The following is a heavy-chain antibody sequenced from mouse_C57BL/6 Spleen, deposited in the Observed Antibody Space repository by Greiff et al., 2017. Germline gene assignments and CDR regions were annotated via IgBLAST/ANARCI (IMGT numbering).Heavy chain of an antibody. D-gene: IGHD2-4*01. CDR1: GYTFTDYE. CDR2: IDPEPGGP. CDR3: TRLLLYDYDGAWFAY. V-gene: IGHV1-15*01. J-gene: IGHJ3*01. Sequence: QVQLQQSGAELVRPGASVTLSCKASGYTFTDYEMHWVKQTPVHGLEWIGAIDPEPGGPAYNQKFKGKAILTAANSSSTADMELRSLTSEDSAVYYCTRLLLYDYDGAWFAYWGQGTLVTVSA.